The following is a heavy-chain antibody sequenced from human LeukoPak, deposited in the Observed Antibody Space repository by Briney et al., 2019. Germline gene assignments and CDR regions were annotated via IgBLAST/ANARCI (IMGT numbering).Heavy chain of an antibody. CDR2: ISGSGGGT. CDR1: GFTFSSYA. Sequence: GGSLRLSCAASGFTFSSYAMNWVRQAPGEGLEWVSAISGSGGGTYYADSVKGRFTISRDSSKNTLYLQMNSLRAEDTAVYYCAKGIGTSCYTPLDYWGQGTLVTVSS. J-gene: IGHJ4*02. D-gene: IGHD2-2*02. CDR3: AKGIGTSCYTPLDY. V-gene: IGHV3-23*01.